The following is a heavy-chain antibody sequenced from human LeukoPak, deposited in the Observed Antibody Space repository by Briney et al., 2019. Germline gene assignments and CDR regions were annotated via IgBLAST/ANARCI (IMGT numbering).Heavy chain of an antibody. CDR3: ARRPPALGAFDI. CDR2: IYSSGST. CDR1: GGSISSGTYY. V-gene: IGHV4-39*01. J-gene: IGHJ3*02. Sequence: PSETLSLTCTVSGGSISSGTYYWGWIRQSPGKGLEWIGSIYSSGSTYYNPSLKSRVTISADTSKNQFSLQLISVTAADTAIYYCARRPPALGAFDIWGHGTMVTVSS.